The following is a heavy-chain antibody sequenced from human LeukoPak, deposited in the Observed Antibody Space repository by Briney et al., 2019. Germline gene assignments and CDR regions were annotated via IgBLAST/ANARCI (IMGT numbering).Heavy chain of an antibody. CDR1: GGTFSSYA. CDR2: IIPIFGTA. D-gene: IGHD5-18*01. V-gene: IGHV1-69*05. J-gene: IGHJ3*02. Sequence: GASVKVSCKASGGTFSSYAISWVRQAPGQGLEWMGGIIPIFGTANYAQKFQGRVTITTDESTSTAYMELSSLRSEDTAVYYCARVDTAMPRDDAFDIWGQGTMVTVSS. CDR3: ARVDTAMPRDDAFDI.